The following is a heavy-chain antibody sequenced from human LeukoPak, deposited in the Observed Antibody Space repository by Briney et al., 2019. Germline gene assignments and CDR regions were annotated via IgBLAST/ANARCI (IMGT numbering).Heavy chain of an antibody. CDR3: ARDEPAQMGDFDY. CDR1: GYTFSGTGWY. D-gene: IGHD5-24*01. J-gene: IGHJ4*02. CDR2: IYPYTGAT. Sequence: GDSVKVSCKASGYTFSGTGWYLYWLRQAPGQGLECMGWIYPYTGATHYAQKFQGRVAMTRDTSISTAYMELSRLRPDDTAVYYCARDEPAQMGDFDYWGQGTLVTVSS. V-gene: IGHV1-2*02.